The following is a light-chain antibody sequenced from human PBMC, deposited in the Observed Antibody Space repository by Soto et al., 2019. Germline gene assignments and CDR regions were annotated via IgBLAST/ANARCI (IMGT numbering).Light chain of an antibody. CDR1: QRVSSY. Sequence: EIVLTQSPATLSLSPGERATLSCRASQRVSSYLAWYQQKPGQAPRLLIYDASNRATGIPARFSGSGSGTDFTLTISSLEPEDFAVYYCQQRSNWPPGHTFGGGTKVEIK. CDR3: QQRSNWPPGHT. J-gene: IGKJ4*01. V-gene: IGKV3-11*01. CDR2: DAS.